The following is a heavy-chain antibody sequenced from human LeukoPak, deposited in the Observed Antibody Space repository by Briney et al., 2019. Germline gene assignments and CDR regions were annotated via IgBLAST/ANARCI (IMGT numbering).Heavy chain of an antibody. CDR3: ARVGRIAAAENAFDI. J-gene: IGHJ3*02. D-gene: IGHD6-13*01. Sequence: ASVKVSCKASGYTFTSYYMHWVRQAPGQGLEWMGRIIPILGIANYAQKFQGRVTITADKSTSTAYMELSSLRSEDTAVYYCARVGRIAAAENAFDIWGQGTMVTVSS. CDR1: GYTFTSYY. V-gene: IGHV1-69*04. CDR2: IIPILGIA.